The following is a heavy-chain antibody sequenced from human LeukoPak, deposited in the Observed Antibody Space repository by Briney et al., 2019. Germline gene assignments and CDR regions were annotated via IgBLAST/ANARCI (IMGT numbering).Heavy chain of an antibody. Sequence: SETLSLTCTVSSGSISSSSYYWGWIRQPPGKGLEWIGSINYSGRAYYNPSLKSRVTISVDTSKNQFSLKLSPVTATDTAVYYCARRGAVLDCNGGSCSKGAFDYWGQGTLVTVSS. CDR1: SGSISSSSYY. V-gene: IGHV4-39*01. CDR2: INYSGRA. D-gene: IGHD2-15*01. CDR3: ARRGAVLDCNGGSCSKGAFDY. J-gene: IGHJ4*02.